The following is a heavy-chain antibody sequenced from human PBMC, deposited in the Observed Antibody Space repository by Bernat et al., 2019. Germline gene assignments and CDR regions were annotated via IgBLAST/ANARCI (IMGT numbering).Heavy chain of an antibody. CDR3: ASIVGATGNYYYYGMDV. CDR1: GFSFSSHW. J-gene: IGHJ6*02. D-gene: IGHD1-26*01. V-gene: IGHV3-7*01. Sequence: EVQLVESGGGLVQPGGSLRLSCAASGFSFSSHWMSWVRQAPGKGLEWVANIKQDGSEQNYVDSVKGRFTISRDNAQNSLYLQMNSLRDEDTAVYYCASIVGATGNYYYYGMDVWGQGTTVTVSS. CDR2: IKQDGSEQ.